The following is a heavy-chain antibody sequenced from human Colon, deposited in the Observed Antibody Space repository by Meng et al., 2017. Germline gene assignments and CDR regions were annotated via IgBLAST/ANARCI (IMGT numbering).Heavy chain of an antibody. V-gene: IGHV4-4*02. CDR3: ARVNGDFDEAWFDP. D-gene: IGHD2-21*02. CDR1: GASVSVNSY. Sequence: QGPWQESGPGLVKPSETLSLACSVSGASVSVNSYWSWVRQPPGRGLEWIGQIDHRGSAYYRPSLNSRVTMSLDKSRNQFSLRLTSVSAADTAIYYCARVNGDFDEAWFDPWGQGTLVTVSS. CDR2: IDHRGSA. J-gene: IGHJ5*02.